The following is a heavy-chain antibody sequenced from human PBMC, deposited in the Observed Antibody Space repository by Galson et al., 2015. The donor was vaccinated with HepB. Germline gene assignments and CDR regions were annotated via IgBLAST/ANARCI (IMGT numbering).Heavy chain of an antibody. CDR3: AREGPQTGTAAFDH. CDR2: VWPDANNK. J-gene: IGHJ4*02. Sequence: SLRLSCAASGVTFSTHGMHWVRQAPGKGLEWVAVVWPDANNKYYADSVKGRLTISRDNSKNTLYLQMNSLGAEDTAVYYCAREGPQTGTAAFDHWGQGTLVTVSS. CDR1: GVTFSTHG. D-gene: IGHD1-1*01. V-gene: IGHV3-33*01.